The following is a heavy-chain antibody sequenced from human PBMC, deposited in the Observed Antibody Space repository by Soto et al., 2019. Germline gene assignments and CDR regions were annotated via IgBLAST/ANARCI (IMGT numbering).Heavy chain of an antibody. J-gene: IGHJ4*02. CDR2: ISSSSSYI. Sequence: GGSLRLSCAASGFTFSSYSMNWVRQAPGKGLEWVSSISSSSSYIYYADSVKGRFTISRDNAKNSLYLQMNSLRAEDTAVYYCASRGWLQFCPLDYRGQGTLVTVSS. V-gene: IGHV3-21*01. CDR3: ASRGWLQFCPLDY. D-gene: IGHD5-12*01. CDR1: GFTFSSYS.